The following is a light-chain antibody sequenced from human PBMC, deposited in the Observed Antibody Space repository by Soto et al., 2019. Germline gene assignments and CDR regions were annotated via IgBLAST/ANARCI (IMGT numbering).Light chain of an antibody. J-gene: IGLJ1*01. CDR3: SSYAGSNNVYV. CDR1: SSDVGGYNY. CDR2: EVT. Sequence: QSALTQPPSASGSPGQSVTISCTGTSSDVGGYNYVSWYQQHPGKAPKVIIYEVTKRPSGVPDRFSGSKSGNTASLTVSGLQAEDEADYYCSSYAGSNNVYVFGTGTKLTVL. V-gene: IGLV2-8*01.